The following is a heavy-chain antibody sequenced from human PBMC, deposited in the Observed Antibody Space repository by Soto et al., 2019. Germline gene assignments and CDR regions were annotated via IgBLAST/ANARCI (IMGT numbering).Heavy chain of an antibody. D-gene: IGHD3-22*01. CDR3: ARTGHDSSGYYYDYYYGMDV. Sequence: SETLSLTCTVSGGSISSYYWSWIRQPPGKGLEWIWYIYYSGSTNYNPSLKSRVTISVDTSKNQFSLKLSSVTAADTAVYYCARTGHDSSGYYYDYYYGMDVWGRGTTVTVSS. J-gene: IGHJ6*02. CDR1: GGSISSYY. CDR2: IYYSGST. V-gene: IGHV4-59*01.